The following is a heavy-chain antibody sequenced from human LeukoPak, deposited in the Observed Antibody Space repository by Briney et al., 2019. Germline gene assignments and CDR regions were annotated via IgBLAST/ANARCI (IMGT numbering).Heavy chain of an antibody. CDR1: GYTFTGYY. CDR3: ARVIGLGYCSSTSCYPADYYFDY. J-gene: IGHJ4*02. Sequence: GASVKVSCKASGYTFTGYYMHWVRQAPGQGLEWMGWVNPNSGGTNYAQKFQGRVTMTRDTSISTAYMELSRLRSDDTAVYYCARVIGLGYCSSTSCYPADYYFDYWGQGTLVTVSS. CDR2: VNPNSGGT. D-gene: IGHD2-2*01. V-gene: IGHV1-2*02.